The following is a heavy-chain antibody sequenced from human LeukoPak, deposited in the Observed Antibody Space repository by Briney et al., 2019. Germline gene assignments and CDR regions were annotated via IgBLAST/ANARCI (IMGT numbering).Heavy chain of an antibody. CDR3: AREGYDLNYYYYGMDV. D-gene: IGHD5-12*01. J-gene: IGHJ6*02. CDR1: GGSISSGGYY. CDR2: IYYSGST. V-gene: IGHV4-31*03. Sequence: PSETLSLTCTVSGGSISSGGYYWSWIRQHPGKGLEWIGYIYYSGSTYYIPSLKSRVTISVDTSKNQFSLKLSSVTAADTAVYYCAREGYDLNYYYYGMDVWGQGTTVTVSS.